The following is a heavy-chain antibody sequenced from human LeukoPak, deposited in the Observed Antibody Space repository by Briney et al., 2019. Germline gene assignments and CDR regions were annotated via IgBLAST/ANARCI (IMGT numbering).Heavy chain of an antibody. CDR2: ISGSGSGSSK. Sequence: GGSLRLSCAASGFILSTYSMDWARQAPGKGLEWVAFISGSGSGSSKHYADSAKGRFTISRDDIRNSLFLQMNSLRVEDTGVYYCVRDAGSTSIRGDYWGQGALVTVSS. CDR3: VRDAGSTSIRGDY. V-gene: IGHV3-48*01. CDR1: GFILSTYS. J-gene: IGHJ4*02. D-gene: IGHD2/OR15-2a*01.